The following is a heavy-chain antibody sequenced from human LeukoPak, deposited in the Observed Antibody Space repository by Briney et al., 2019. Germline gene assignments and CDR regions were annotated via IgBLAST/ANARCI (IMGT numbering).Heavy chain of an antibody. V-gene: IGHV3-64*01. CDR1: GFTFSSYA. CDR3: ARRPQGAYDI. J-gene: IGHJ3*02. Sequence: GESLKISCVASGFTFSSYAMHWVRQAPGKGLEYVSAISSSGSSTFYAISVKGRFTISRDNSKNTLYLQMGGLRAEDMAVYYCARRPQGAYDIWGQGTMVAVSS. CDR2: ISSSGSST.